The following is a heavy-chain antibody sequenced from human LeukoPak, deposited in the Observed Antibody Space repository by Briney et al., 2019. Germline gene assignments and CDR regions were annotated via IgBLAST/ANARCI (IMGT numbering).Heavy chain of an antibody. D-gene: IGHD3-22*01. Sequence: GASVKVSCKASGYTFTSYGISWVRQAPGQGLEWMGWISAYNGNTNYAQKLQGRVTMTTDTSTSTAYMELRSLRSDDTAVYYCAICVHYDSSGYLSNRGPPTYYYYGMDVWGQGTTVTVSS. J-gene: IGHJ6*02. CDR1: GYTFTSYG. V-gene: IGHV1-18*01. CDR3: AICVHYDSSGYLSNRGPPTYYYYGMDV. CDR2: ISAYNGNT.